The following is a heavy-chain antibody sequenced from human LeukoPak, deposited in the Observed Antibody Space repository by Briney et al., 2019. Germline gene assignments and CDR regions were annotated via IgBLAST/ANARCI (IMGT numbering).Heavy chain of an antibody. CDR2: IYTSGST. J-gene: IGHJ4*02. CDR3: ARGSLGAAAEIDF. V-gene: IGHV4-4*07. CDR1: GASISSYY. Sequence: SETLSLTCTVSGASISSYYWNWIRQPAGKGLEWIGRIYTSGSTNYNPSLKSRVTMSVDMSKNHFSLKLSSVTAADTAVYYCARGSLGAAAEIDFWGQGTLVTVSS. D-gene: IGHD6-13*01.